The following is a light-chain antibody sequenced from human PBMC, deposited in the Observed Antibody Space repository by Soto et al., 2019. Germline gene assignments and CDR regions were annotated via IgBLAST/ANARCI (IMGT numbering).Light chain of an antibody. CDR1: SSNIGTYT. CDR3: AAWDDSLKGPV. CDR2: SNS. Sequence: QSVLTQPPSASGTPGQRVTISCSGSSSNIGTYTVNWYQQLPGTAPRLLIYSNSQRPSGVPDRFSGSKSGTSASLVISGLRSDDEADYSCAAWDDSLKGPVFGGGTKLPVL. J-gene: IGLJ3*02. V-gene: IGLV1-44*01.